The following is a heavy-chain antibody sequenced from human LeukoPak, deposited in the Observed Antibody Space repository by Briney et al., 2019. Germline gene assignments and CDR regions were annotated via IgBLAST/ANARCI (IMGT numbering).Heavy chain of an antibody. J-gene: IGHJ4*02. D-gene: IGHD5-24*01. Sequence: GGSLRLSCAASGFTVSSNYMSWVRQAPGKGLEWVSVIYSGGSTYYADSVKGRFTISRDTSKNTLFLQMNSLRAEDTAVYYCARGPTSRDGYNYYFDYWGQGTLVTVSS. V-gene: IGHV3-66*01. CDR1: GFTVSSNY. CDR2: IYSGGST. CDR3: ARGPTSRDGYNYYFDY.